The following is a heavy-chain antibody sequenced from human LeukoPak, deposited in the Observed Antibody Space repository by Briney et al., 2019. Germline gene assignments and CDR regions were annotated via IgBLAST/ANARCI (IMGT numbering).Heavy chain of an antibody. J-gene: IGHJ5*02. CDR2: IYHSGST. CDR1: GYSISSGYY. CDR3: ARVGYCSGGSCYSWFDP. V-gene: IGHV4-38-2*01. Sequence: SETLSLTCAVSGYSISSGYYWGWIRQPPGKGLEWTGSIYHSGSTYYNPSLKSRVTISVDTSKNQFSLKLSSVTAADTAVYYCARVGYCSGGSCYSWFDPWGQGTLVTVSS. D-gene: IGHD2-15*01.